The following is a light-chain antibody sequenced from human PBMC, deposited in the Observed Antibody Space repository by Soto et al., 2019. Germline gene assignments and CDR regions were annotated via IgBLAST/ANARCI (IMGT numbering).Light chain of an antibody. V-gene: IGLV1-40*01. CDR2: GNS. J-gene: IGLJ2*01. Sequence: QSVLTQPPSVSGAPGQRVTISCTGSSSNIGAGYDVHWYQQLPGTAPKLLIYGNSNRPSGVPDRFSGSKSRTSASLAITGLQAEDEADYYCQSYDSSLSGPVFGGGTQLTVL. CDR3: QSYDSSLSGPV. CDR1: SSNIGAGYD.